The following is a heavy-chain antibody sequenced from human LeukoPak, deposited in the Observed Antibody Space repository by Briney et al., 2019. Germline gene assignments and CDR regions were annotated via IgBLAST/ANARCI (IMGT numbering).Heavy chain of an antibody. J-gene: IGHJ4*02. Sequence: GGSLRLSCSASGFSFSDYKIDWVRQAPGKGLEWVGRSRNKAHNYSTEYAASVTGRFTLSRDDSKNSLYLQMNSLKTEDTALYYCALCPHSWGQATLVTVSS. V-gene: IGHV3-72*01. CDR2: SRNKAHNYST. CDR1: GFSFSDYK. CDR3: ALCPHS.